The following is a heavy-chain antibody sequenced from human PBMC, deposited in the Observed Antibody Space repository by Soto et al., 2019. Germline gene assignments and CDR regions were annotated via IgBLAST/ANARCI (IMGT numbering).Heavy chain of an antibody. CDR2: IIPIIGII. J-gene: IGHJ5*02. Sequence: VQLVQSGAEVKKPGSSVKVYCKASGGTFSTYTITWVRQAPGQGLEWMGRIIPIIGIINYAQKFQGRVTISADKFTGTAYMELTGLRSDDTAVYYCAGDPDSHYNDSHASSYPWGQGTLVTVSS. V-gene: IGHV1-69*08. CDR3: AGDPDSHYNDSHASSYP. CDR1: GGTFSTYT. D-gene: IGHD4-4*01.